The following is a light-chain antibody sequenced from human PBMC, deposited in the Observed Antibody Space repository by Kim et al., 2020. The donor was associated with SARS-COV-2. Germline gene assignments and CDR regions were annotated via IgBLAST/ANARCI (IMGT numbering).Light chain of an antibody. J-gene: IGLJ2*01. CDR3: QVWADSSDHPV. Sequence: APGETARLGCGGDENGRRSDHGYWQQQDQGHVVVIYNDRDRHPGTAERVPGSDSGTTDTLTISRVEAGDEAEYDCQVWADSSDHPVFGGGTKVTVL. CDR1: ENGRRS. CDR2: NDR. V-gene: IGLV3-21*04.